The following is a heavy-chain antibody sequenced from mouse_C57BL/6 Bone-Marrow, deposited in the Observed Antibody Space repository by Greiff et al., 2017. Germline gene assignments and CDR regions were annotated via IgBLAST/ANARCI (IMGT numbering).Heavy chain of an antibody. V-gene: IGHV5-12*01. CDR1: GFTFSDYY. Sequence: VQLKESGGGLVQPGGSLKLSCAASGFTFSDYYMYWVRQTPEKRLEWVAYISNGGGSTYYPDTVKGRFTISRDNAKNTLYLQMSRLKSEDTAMYYCARGWLLHAMDYWGQGTSVTVSS. CDR3: ARGWLLHAMDY. D-gene: IGHD2-3*01. CDR2: ISNGGGST. J-gene: IGHJ4*01.